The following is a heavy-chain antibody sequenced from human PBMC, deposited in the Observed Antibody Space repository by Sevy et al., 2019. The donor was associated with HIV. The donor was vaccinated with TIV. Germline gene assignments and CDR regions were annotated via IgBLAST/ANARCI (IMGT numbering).Heavy chain of an antibody. V-gene: IGHV1-8*01. CDR3: ARGDCSGGNCYWGFDY. CDR2: MNPTSGNT. CDR1: GYTFTSYD. D-gene: IGHD2-15*01. Sequence: ASVKVSCKASGYTFTSYDINWVRQATGQGLEWMGWMNPTSGNTVYAQNFQGRVTFTRDASIDTAYMELSSLRSEDTAVYYCARGDCSGGNCYWGFDYWGQGTLVTVSS. J-gene: IGHJ4*02.